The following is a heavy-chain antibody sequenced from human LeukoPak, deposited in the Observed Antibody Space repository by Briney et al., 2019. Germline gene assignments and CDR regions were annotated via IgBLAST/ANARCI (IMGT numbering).Heavy chain of an antibody. CDR2: INYSGST. V-gene: IGHV4-34*01. D-gene: IGHD1-26*01. Sequence: SETLSLTCAVYGGSFSGYYWSWIRQPPGKGLEWIGEINYSGSTNYNPSLKSRVTISVDTSKNQFSLKLSSVTAADTAVYYCARRATRRPFDYWGQGTLVTVSS. CDR1: GGSFSGYY. CDR3: ARRATRRPFDY. J-gene: IGHJ4*02.